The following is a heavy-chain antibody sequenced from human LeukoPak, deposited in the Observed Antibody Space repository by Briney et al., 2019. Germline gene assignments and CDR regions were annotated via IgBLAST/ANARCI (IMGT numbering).Heavy chain of an antibody. V-gene: IGHV6-1*01. D-gene: IGHD6-19*01. J-gene: IGHJ4*02. CDR3: ARDFGTTGWHTFDY. CDR1: GDSVSSKNGA. Sequence: RSQTLSLTRVVSGDSVSSKNGAWNWIRQSPSRGLEWLGRTYYRSKWYNDYAESMEGRMTISQDTSKNQYSLHLNSVTPDDTAVYYCARDFGTTGWHTFDYWGQGTLVTVSS. CDR2: TYYRSKWYN.